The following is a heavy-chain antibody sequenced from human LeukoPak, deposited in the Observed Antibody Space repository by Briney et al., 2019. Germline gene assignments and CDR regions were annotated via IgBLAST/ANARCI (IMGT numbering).Heavy chain of an antibody. D-gene: IGHD5-24*01. V-gene: IGHV3-53*01. Sequence: GGSLRLSCAASGFTVSSNYMSWVRQAPGKGLEWVSVIYSDGTTYYADSVKGRFTISRDDSAHPLYLQMNSLRAEDTAVYYCARSEMSRGLYSWGQGTLVTVSS. J-gene: IGHJ4*02. CDR1: GFTVSSNY. CDR3: ARSEMSRGLYS. CDR2: IYSDGTT.